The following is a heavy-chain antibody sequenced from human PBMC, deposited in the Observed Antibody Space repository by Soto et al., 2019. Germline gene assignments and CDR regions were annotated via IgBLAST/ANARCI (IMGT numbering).Heavy chain of an antibody. CDR1: GYTFTSYG. V-gene: IGHV1-18*01. CDR2: ISAYNGNT. J-gene: IGHJ4*02. Sequence: ASVKVSCKASGYTFTSYGISRVRQAPGQGLEWMGWISAYNGNTNYAQNLRGRVTMTTDTSTSTAYMELRSLRSDDTAVYYCARDYYDSGVPRPQVPFDYWGQGSLVTVSS. CDR3: ARDYYDSGVPRPQVPFDY. D-gene: IGHD3-22*01.